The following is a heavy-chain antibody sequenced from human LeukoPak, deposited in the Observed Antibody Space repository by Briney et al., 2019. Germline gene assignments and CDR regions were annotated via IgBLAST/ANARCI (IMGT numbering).Heavy chain of an antibody. CDR2: IYYSGST. J-gene: IGHJ5*02. V-gene: IGHV4-59*01. CDR3: ARRGYSSQFDP. D-gene: IGHD6-13*01. Sequence: SETLSLTCTVSGGPITSYYWSWIRQPPGKGLEWIGYIYYSGSTNCNPSLKSRVTISVDTSKNQFSLKLSSVTAADTAVYYCARRGYSSQFDPWGQGTLVTVSS. CDR1: GGPITSYY.